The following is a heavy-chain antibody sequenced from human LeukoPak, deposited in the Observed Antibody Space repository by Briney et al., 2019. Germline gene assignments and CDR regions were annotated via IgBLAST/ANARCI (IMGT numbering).Heavy chain of an antibody. J-gene: IGHJ4*02. CDR2: IIPIFGTA. CDR1: GGTFSSYA. D-gene: IGHD6-13*01. V-gene: IGHV1-69*05. Sequence: GSSVKVSCKASGGTFSSYAISWVRQAPGQGLEWMGRIIPIFGTANYAQKFQGRVTITTDESTSTAYMELSSLRSEDTAVYYCARGPPGIAAAETNFDYWGQGTLVTVSS. CDR3: ARGPPGIAAAETNFDY.